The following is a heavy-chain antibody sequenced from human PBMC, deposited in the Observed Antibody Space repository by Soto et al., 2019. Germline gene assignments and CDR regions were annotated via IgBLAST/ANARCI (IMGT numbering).Heavy chain of an antibody. CDR3: ARDISGWCRRY. D-gene: IGHD6-19*01. V-gene: IGHV1-69*01. J-gene: IGHJ4*02. Sequence: PATVSCTASGGTFSSYAISWVRQAPGQVLEWMGGIIPIFGTANYAQKFQGRVTITADESTSTAYMELSSLRSEDTAVYYCARDISGWCRRYCGQGTQVTV. CDR1: GGTFSSYA. CDR2: IIPIFGTA.